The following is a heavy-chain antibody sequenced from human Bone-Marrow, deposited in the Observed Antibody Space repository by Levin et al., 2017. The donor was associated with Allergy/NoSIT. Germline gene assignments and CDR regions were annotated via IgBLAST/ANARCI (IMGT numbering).Heavy chain of an antibody. CDR1: GFTFSSYN. D-gene: IGHD3-10*01. CDR3: ARDQFPRFGDSCAFDV. V-gene: IGHV3-48*04. J-gene: IGHJ3*01. CDR2: ISATSSTI. Sequence: PGGSLRLSCGASGFTFSSYNMNWVRQAPGKRPEWISYISATSSTIYYADSVKGRFPISRDNAQNSVFLQLNSLSAEDTAVYYCARDQFPRFGDSCAFDVWGQGTMVTVSS.